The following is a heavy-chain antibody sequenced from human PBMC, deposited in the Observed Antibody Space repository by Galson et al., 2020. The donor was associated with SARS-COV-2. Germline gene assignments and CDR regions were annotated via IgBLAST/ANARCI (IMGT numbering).Heavy chain of an antibody. Sequence: RGSLRPSCAASGFTFSSYGMHWVRPAPGKGLEWVAAISYDGSNKYYADSVKDRFTISRDNSKNTLYLQMNSLRAEDTAVYYCAKIDEYQLLSYFQHWGQGTLVTGSS. CDR1: GFTFSSYG. CDR2: ISYDGSNK. CDR3: AKIDEYQLLSYFQH. D-gene: IGHD2-2*01. J-gene: IGHJ1*01. V-gene: IGHV3-30*18.